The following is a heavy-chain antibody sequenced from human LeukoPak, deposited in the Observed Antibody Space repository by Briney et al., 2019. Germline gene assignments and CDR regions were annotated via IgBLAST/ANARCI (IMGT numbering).Heavy chain of an antibody. CDR3: ASHRYYYGSGSYYPYYFDY. Sequence: SETLSLTCTVSGGSISSSSYYWGWIRQPPGKGLEWIGSIYYSGSTYYNPSLKSRVTISVDTSKNQFSLKLSSVTAADTAVYYCASHRYYYGSGSYYPYYFDYWGQGTLITVSS. V-gene: IGHV4-39*01. J-gene: IGHJ4*02. CDR1: GGSISSSSYY. D-gene: IGHD3-10*01. CDR2: IYYSGST.